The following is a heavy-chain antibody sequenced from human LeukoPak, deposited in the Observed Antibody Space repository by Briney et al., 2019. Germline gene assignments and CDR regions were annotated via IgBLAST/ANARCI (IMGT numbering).Heavy chain of an antibody. V-gene: IGHV3-21*06. CDR1: EVTFSTYT. J-gene: IGHJ6*03. CDR3: AGLRRAYYYYMDV. CDR2: ISGSGNYI. Sequence: KAGGSLRLSCAASEVTFSTYTMIWARQAPGKGLEWVSSISGSGNYIYYPDSLKGRFTISRDNANNLLFLQMSSLRAEDTAVYFCAGLRRAYYYYMDVWGKGTTVTVSS.